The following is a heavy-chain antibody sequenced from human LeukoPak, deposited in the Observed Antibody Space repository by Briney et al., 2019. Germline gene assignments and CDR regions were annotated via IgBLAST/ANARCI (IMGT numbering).Heavy chain of an antibody. CDR3: AQIGRITMIRGVIPQRYFDY. Sequence: SETLSLTCAVYGGSFSGYYWSWIRQPPGKGLEWIGEINHSGSTNYNPSLKSRVTISVDTSKNQFSLKLSSVTAADTAVYYCAQIGRITMIRGVIPQRYFDYWGQGTLVTVSS. CDR2: INHSGST. CDR1: GGSFSGYY. V-gene: IGHV4-34*01. J-gene: IGHJ4*02. D-gene: IGHD3-10*01.